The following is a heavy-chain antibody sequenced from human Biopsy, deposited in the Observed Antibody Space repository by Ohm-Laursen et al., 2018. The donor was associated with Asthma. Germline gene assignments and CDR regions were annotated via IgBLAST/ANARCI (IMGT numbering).Heavy chain of an antibody. CDR2: VSVYNGNT. J-gene: IGHJ6*02. D-gene: IGHD3-10*01. CDR3: ARAVDYSHYYGIDV. CDR1: GDTFNSFG. V-gene: IGHV1-18*01. Sequence: ASVKVSCKDSGDTFNSFGIIWVRQAPGQGLEWMGWVSVYNGNTKVAQKFQDRVTMITDTSTSTAYMELRSLRSDDTAVYFCARAVDYSHYYGIDVWGQGTTVTVS.